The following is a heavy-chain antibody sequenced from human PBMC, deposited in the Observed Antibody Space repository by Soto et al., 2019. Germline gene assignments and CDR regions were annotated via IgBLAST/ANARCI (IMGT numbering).Heavy chain of an antibody. CDR2: VIPIFGTA. J-gene: IGHJ4*02. V-gene: IGHV1-69*01. CDR3: ATAEWELRGFDY. D-gene: IGHD1-26*01. Sequence: QVQLVQSGAEVKKPGSSVTVSCKASGGTFSSYAISWVRQAPGQGLEWMGGVIPIFGTANYAQKFQGRVTITADESTSTAYMELSSLRSEDTAVYYCATAEWELRGFDYWGQGTLVTVSS. CDR1: GGTFSSYA.